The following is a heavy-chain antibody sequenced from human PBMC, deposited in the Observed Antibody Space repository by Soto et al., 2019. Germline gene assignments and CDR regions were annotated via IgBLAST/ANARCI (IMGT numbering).Heavy chain of an antibody. Sequence: QVQLVQSGAEVKKPGASVKVSCKASGYTFTGYYMHWVRQAPGQGLEWMGWINPNSGGTNYAQKFQGWVTMPRDTSISTAYMELSRLRSDDTAVYYCARELIAVAGTGTDYWGQGTLVTVSS. V-gene: IGHV1-2*04. CDR2: INPNSGGT. CDR1: GYTFTGYY. D-gene: IGHD6-19*01. J-gene: IGHJ4*02. CDR3: ARELIAVAGTGTDY.